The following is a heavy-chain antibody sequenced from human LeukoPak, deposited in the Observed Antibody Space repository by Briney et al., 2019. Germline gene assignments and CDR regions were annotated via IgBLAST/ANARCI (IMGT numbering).Heavy chain of an antibody. CDR1: GGSFSGYD. D-gene: IGHD6-19*01. CDR2: ISHSGST. V-gene: IGHV4-34*01. CDR3: ARGVPQWLVLWELRPEFDY. J-gene: IGHJ4*02. Sequence: SETLTLTCAVYGGSFSGYDWSWIRQPPGKGLEWIGEISHSGSTNYNPSLKSRVTISVDTSKNQFSLKLSSVTAADTAVYYCARGVPQWLVLWELRPEFDYWGQGTLVTVSS.